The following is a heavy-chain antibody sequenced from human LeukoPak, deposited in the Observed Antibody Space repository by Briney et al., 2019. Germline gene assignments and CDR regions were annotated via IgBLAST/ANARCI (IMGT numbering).Heavy chain of an antibody. CDR2: INPSGGST. CDR1: GYTFTSYY. D-gene: IGHD3-22*01. Sequence: ASVKVSCKASGYTFTSYYMHWVRQAPGQGLEWMGIINPSGGSTGYAQKFQGRVTMTRDTSTSTVCMELSSLRSEDTAVYYCAKGPYYYDSSGYYYQRNWFDPWGQGTLVTVSS. V-gene: IGHV1-46*01. J-gene: IGHJ5*02. CDR3: AKGPYYYDSSGYYYQRNWFDP.